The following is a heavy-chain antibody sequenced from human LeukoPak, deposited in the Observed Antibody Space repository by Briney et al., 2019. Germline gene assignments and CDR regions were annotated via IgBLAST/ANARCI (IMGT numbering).Heavy chain of an antibody. CDR1: GASISNYY. J-gene: IGHJ4*02. V-gene: IGHV4-4*07. Sequence: PSETLSLTCTVSGASISNYYWSWIRQPAGKGLEWIGRISTSGSTNYNPSLKSRVTISVDTSNNQFSLKLTSVTATDTAVYYCARSRRSWSTFDYWGQGTLVTVSS. CDR3: ARSRRSWSTFDY. CDR2: ISTSGST. D-gene: IGHD6-13*01.